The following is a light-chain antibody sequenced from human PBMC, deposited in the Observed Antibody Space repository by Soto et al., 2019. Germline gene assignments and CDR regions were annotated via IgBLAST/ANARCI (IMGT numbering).Light chain of an antibody. CDR3: QQSYSTPMYT. J-gene: IGKJ2*01. Sequence: DIQITQSPSSLSASVGDRVTITCRASQSISSYLNWYQQKPGKAPKLLIYAASSLQSGVPSRFSGSGSGTDFSLTISSLQPEDFATYYCQQSYSTPMYTFGQRAKVDIK. CDR2: AAS. V-gene: IGKV1-39*01. CDR1: QSISSY.